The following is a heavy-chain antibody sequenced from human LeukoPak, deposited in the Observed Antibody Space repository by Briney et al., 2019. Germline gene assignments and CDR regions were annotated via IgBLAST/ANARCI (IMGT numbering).Heavy chain of an antibody. CDR3: TRVIVATKDY. J-gene: IGHJ4*02. V-gene: IGHV3-49*04. CDR1: GFTFGDYA. CDR2: IRSKAYGGTP. D-gene: IGHD5-12*01. Sequence: GGSLRLSCKGSGFTFGDYAMNWVRQAPGKGLEWVGFIRSKAYGGTPEYAASVKGRFTISRDDSKSIAYLQMNSLKTEDTAVYYCTRVIVATKDYWGQGTLVTVSS.